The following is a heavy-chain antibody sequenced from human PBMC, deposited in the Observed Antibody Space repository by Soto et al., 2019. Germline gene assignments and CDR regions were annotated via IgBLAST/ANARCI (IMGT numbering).Heavy chain of an antibody. D-gene: IGHD5-18*01. J-gene: IGHJ3*02. CDR1: GYTFTSYG. CDR2: ISAYSGST. CDR3: ARGSYGHVAFDI. V-gene: IGHV1-18*03. Sequence: QVQLVQSGAEVKKPGASVKVSCKASGYTFTSYGISWVRQAPGQGLEWMGWISAYSGSTNYAQNLQGRVTMTTDTSTSTGYMELRSLRSADMAVYCCARGSYGHVAFDIWGQGTMVTVSS.